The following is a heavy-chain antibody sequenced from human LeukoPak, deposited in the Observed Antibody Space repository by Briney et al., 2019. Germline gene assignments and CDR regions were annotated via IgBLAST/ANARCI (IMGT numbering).Heavy chain of an antibody. V-gene: IGHV4-39*07. D-gene: IGHD4-17*01. CDR2: IYYSGDS. Sequence: PSETLSLTCTVSGGSINNSNYYWGWIRQPPGKGLGWIGNIYYSGDSYYNPSLKSRVTISVDTSKNQFSLKLSSVTAADTAVYYCARGRGDYRFDYWGQGTLVTVSS. J-gene: IGHJ4*02. CDR3: ARGRGDYRFDY. CDR1: GGSINNSNYY.